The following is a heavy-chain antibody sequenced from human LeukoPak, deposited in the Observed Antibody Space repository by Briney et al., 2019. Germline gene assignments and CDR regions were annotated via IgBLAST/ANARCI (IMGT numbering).Heavy chain of an antibody. CDR2: IKQDGSEK. Sequence: GGSLRLSCAASGFTFRNYWMSWVRQAPGKGLEWVANIKQDGSEKQYVDSMKGGFTISRDNAKNSLYLQMNSLRAEDTAVYYCARDRDDGGFEYWGQGTLVTVSS. CDR1: GFTFRNYW. CDR3: ARDRDDGGFEY. V-gene: IGHV3-7*01. J-gene: IGHJ4*02. D-gene: IGHD4-23*01.